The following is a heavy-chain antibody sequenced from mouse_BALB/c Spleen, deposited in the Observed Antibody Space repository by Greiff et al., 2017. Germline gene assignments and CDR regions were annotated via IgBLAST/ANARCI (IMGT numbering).Heavy chain of an antibody. J-gene: IGHJ4*01. CDR3: ARRRSTFYAMDY. CDR1: GFNIKDTY. V-gene: IGHV14-3*02. CDR2: IDPANGNT. D-gene: IGHD2-1*01. Sequence: DVKLQESGAELVKPGASVKLSCTASGFNIKDTYMHWVKQRPEQGLEWIGRIDPANGNTKYDPKFQGKATITADTSSNTAYLQLSSLTSEDTAVYYCARRRSTFYAMDYWGQGTSVTVSS.